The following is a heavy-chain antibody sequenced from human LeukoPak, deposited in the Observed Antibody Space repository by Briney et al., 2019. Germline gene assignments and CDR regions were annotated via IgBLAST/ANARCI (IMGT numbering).Heavy chain of an antibody. CDR3: ARVKWPVGAFDI. D-gene: IGHD6-19*01. Sequence: GGSLRLSCAASGFTFSSYEMNWVRQAPGKGLEWVSYISSSGSTIYYADSVKGRFTISRDNAKNSLYLQMNSLRAEDTAVYYCARVKWPVGAFDIWGQGTMVTVSS. CDR1: GFTFSSYE. CDR2: ISSSGSTI. J-gene: IGHJ3*02. V-gene: IGHV3-48*03.